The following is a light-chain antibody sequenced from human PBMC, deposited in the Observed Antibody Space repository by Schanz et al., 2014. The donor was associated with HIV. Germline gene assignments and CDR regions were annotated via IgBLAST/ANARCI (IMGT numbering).Light chain of an antibody. Sequence: QSVLTQPPSASGTPGQRVTISCSGSSSSIGFNTINWYQHLPGTAPKLIMYNSYHRPSGVPDRFSGSSSGTSASLAISGLQSEDEADYYCGTWDDSLKGWVFGGGTKLTVL. CDR1: SSSIGFNT. CDR2: NSY. V-gene: IGLV1-44*01. CDR3: GTWDDSLKGWV. J-gene: IGLJ3*02.